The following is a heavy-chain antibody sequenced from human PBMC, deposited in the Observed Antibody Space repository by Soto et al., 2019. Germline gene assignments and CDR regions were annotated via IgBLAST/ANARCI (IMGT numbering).Heavy chain of an antibody. Sequence: EVQLVESGGGLVQPGGSLRLSCAASGFTFSSYSMNWFRQAPGKGLEWVSYISSSSSTIYYADSVKGRFTISRDNAKNSLYLQMNSLRAEDTAVYYCAPRGWAAEYFQHWGQGTLVTVSS. D-gene: IGHD2-15*01. CDR1: GFTFSSYS. V-gene: IGHV3-48*01. J-gene: IGHJ1*01. CDR2: ISSSSSTI. CDR3: APRGWAAEYFQH.